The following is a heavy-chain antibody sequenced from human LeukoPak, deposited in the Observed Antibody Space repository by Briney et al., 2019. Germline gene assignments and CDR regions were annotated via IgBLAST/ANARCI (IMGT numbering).Heavy chain of an antibody. Sequence: SETLSLTCTVSGGSISGYYWSWIRQPPGKGLEWIGFIYYSGSTKYNPSLKSRVTISVDTSKNQFSLKLTSVTAADTAVYYCARDCSSTSCKAPFDYWGQGALVTVSS. CDR3: ARDCSSTSCKAPFDY. CDR2: IYYSGST. J-gene: IGHJ4*02. D-gene: IGHD2-2*01. CDR1: GGSISGYY. V-gene: IGHV4-59*12.